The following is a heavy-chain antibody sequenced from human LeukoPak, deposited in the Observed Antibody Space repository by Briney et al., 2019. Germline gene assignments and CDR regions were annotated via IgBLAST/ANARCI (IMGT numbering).Heavy chain of an antibody. J-gene: IGHJ4*02. D-gene: IGHD2-2*01. Sequence: GASVKVSCKASGYTFTNYGFGWVRQAPGQGLEWMGWISAYNGNTDYAQKLQGRVTMTTDTSTSTAYMELRSLRSDDTAVYYCARVLAYCSSTSCHDYWGQGTLVTVYS. CDR3: ARVLAYCSSTSCHDY. CDR2: ISAYNGNT. CDR1: GYTFTNYG. V-gene: IGHV1-18*01.